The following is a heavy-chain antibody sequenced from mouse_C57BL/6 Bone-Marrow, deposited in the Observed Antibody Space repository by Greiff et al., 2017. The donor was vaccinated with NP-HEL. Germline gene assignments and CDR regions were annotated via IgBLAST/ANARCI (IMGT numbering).Heavy chain of an antibody. CDR1: GYTFTSYW. CDR3: TRWWLLRRYFDV. CDR2: IYPGNSDT. J-gene: IGHJ1*03. Sequence: DVQLQESGTVLARPGASVKMSCKTSGYTFTSYWMHWVKQRPGQGLEWIGAIYPGNSDTSYNQKFKGKAKLTAVTSASTAYMELSSLTNEDSAVYYGTRWWLLRRYFDVWGTGTTVTVSS. V-gene: IGHV1-5*01. D-gene: IGHD2-3*01.